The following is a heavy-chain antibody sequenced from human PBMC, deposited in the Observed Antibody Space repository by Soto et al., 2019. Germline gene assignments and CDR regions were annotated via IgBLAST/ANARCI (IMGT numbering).Heavy chain of an antibody. V-gene: IGHV5-51*01. CDR3: AGEAMFRGVSDYYGMDV. CDR1: GYTFTNYW. Sequence: GESLKISCKASGYTFTNYWIGWVRQMPGKGLEWMGIIYPDDSDTRYSPSFQGQVTISADKSISTAYLQWSSLKASDTAMYYCAGEAMFRGVSDYYGMDVWGQGTTVTVSS. CDR2: IYPDDSDT. J-gene: IGHJ6*02. D-gene: IGHD3-10*01.